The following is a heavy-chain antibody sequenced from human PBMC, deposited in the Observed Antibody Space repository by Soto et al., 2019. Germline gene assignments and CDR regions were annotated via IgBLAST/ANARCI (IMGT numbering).Heavy chain of an antibody. V-gene: IGHV1-8*01. Sequence: GASVKVSCKASGYTFTSYDINGVRQATGQGLEWMGWMNPNSGNTGYAQKFQGRVTMTRNTSISTAYMELSSLRSEETAVYYCARGRGAGTPRRYWFDPWGQGTLVTVSS. CDR3: ARGRGAGTPRRYWFDP. CDR2: MNPNSGNT. J-gene: IGHJ5*02. D-gene: IGHD1-7*01. CDR1: GYTFTSYD.